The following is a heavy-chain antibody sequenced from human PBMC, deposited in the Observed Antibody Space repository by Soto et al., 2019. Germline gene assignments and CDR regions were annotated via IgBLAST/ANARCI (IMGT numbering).Heavy chain of an antibody. Sequence: SVKVSCKASGFTFTSSAVQWVRQARGQRLEWIGWIVVGSGNTNYAQKFQERVTITRDMSTSTAYMELSSLRSEDTAVYYCAADLERAYYDFWSGYGPGWFDPWGQGTLVTVSS. CDR1: GFTFTSSA. D-gene: IGHD3-3*01. J-gene: IGHJ5*02. V-gene: IGHV1-58*01. CDR3: AADLERAYYDFWSGYGPGWFDP. CDR2: IVVGSGNT.